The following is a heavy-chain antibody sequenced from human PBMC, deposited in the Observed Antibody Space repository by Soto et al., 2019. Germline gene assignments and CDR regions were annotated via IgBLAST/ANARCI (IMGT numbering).Heavy chain of an antibody. J-gene: IGHJ4*02. CDR3: ARDDDYPDNGLDY. CDR2: IGGDGARD. Sequence: QVQLVESGGGVVQPGGSLRLSCTASGFTFGRHGMHWVRQAPGKGLEWVAVIGGDGARDGYADSVKGRFTISRDNGQNTLYVRMNGLGDEDTDVYYGARDDDYPDNGLDYWGQGTLVTVSS. CDR1: GFTFGRHG. V-gene: IGHV3-33*01. D-gene: IGHD4-17*01.